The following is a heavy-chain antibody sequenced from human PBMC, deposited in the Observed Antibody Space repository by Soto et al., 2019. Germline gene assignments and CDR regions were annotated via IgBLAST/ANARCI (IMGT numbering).Heavy chain of an antibody. V-gene: IGHV3-23*01. J-gene: IGHJ4*02. CDR1: GFDFSSYS. CDR3: AKVERAVAGIID. D-gene: IGHD6-19*01. Sequence: GGSLRLSCAVSGFDFSSYSMNWVRQAPGKGLEWVSSISSSVGSTYYADSVKGRFTISRDNSKNTLYLQMNSLRAEDTAVYYCAKVERAVAGIIDWGQGTLVTVSS. CDR2: ISSSVGST.